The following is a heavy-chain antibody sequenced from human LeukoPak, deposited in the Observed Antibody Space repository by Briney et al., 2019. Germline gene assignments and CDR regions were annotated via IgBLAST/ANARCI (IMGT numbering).Heavy chain of an antibody. J-gene: IGHJ4*02. CDR3: ARLKANRSGWYYFDY. CDR2: ISGSGGST. D-gene: IGHD6-19*01. CDR1: GFTFSSYG. Sequence: GGSLRLSCAASGFTFSSYGMSWVRQAPGKGLEWVSAISGSGGSTYYADSVKGRFTISRDNSKNTLYLQMNSLRAEDTAVYYCARLKANRSGWYYFDYWGQGTLVTVSS. V-gene: IGHV3-23*01.